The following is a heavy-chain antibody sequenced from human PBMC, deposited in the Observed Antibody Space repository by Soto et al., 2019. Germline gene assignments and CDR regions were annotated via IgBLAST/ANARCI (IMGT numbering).Heavy chain of an antibody. J-gene: IGHJ4*02. CDR3: ARTTAVPNTLRSRYFFDY. D-gene: IGHD4-17*01. CDR2: IYYTGST. V-gene: IGHV4-61*01. Sequence: SETLSLTCTVSGGSVSSESHYWSWIRQTPGKGLEWIGYIYYTGSTNYNPSLKGRVAMSVDLSKNQFSLRLSSVTAADTALYYCARTTAVPNTLRSRYFFDYWGQGTLGTVSS. CDR1: GGSVSSESHY.